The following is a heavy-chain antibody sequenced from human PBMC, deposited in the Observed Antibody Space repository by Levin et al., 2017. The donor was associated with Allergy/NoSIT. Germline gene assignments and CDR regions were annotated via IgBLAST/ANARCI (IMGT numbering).Heavy chain of an antibody. CDR2: TSYRSKWSS. D-gene: IGHD6-19*01. J-gene: IGHJ4*02. CDR3: ARDISGGWLFDY. Sequence: SETLSLTCAISGDSVSNNRTAWHWIRQSPSRGLEWLGRTSYRSKWSSDYAVSVKSRITISPDTSNNQFSLQLNSVTPEDTAVYYCARDISGGWLFDYWGQGTLVTVSS. CDR1: GDSVSNNRTA. V-gene: IGHV6-1*01.